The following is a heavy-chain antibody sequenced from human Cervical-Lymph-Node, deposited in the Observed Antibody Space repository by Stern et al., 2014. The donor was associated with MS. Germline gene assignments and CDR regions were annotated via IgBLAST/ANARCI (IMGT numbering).Heavy chain of an antibody. Sequence: EVQLVQSGAEVKKPGESLKISCKLSGYSFTIYYIAWVRQMPGKGLEWMGVIYPYASDTTYSPSCQAQVTISADKSIASAYLQWSSLRASDTAMYYCARHVQGFDYWGQGTLVTVSS. CDR2: IYPYASDT. V-gene: IGHV5-51*01. J-gene: IGHJ4*02. CDR3: ARHVQGFDY. CDR1: GYSFTIYY.